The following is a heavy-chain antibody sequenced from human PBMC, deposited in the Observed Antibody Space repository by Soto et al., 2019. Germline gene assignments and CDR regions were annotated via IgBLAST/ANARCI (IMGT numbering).Heavy chain of an antibody. Sequence: SETLSLTCAVSGGSISGSYYYWGWLRQSPGEGPEWIGSVFYTGFTSYNPSLESRVSVSVDTSKNQFSLKLSSVTAADTAVYYCAVDSSSRAWGGWFDPWGQGTLVTVSS. V-gene: IGHV4-39*07. CDR3: AVDSSSRAWGGWFDP. CDR1: GGSISGSYYY. D-gene: IGHD6-13*01. J-gene: IGHJ5*02. CDR2: VFYTGFT.